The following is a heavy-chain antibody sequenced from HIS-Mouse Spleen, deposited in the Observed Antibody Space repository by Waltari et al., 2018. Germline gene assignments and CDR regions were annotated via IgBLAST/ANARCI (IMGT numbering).Heavy chain of an antibody. D-gene: IGHD6-19*01. CDR3: AKASSGWLDY. CDR1: GFTCSSYG. J-gene: IGHJ4*02. CDR2: ISYDGSNK. Sequence: QVQLVESGGGVVQPGRSLRLSCAASGFTCSSYGMHWVRQAQAKGLEWVAVISYDGSNKYYADSVKGRFTISRDNSKNTLYLQMNSLRAEDTAVYYCAKASSGWLDYWGQGTLVTVSS. V-gene: IGHV3-30*18.